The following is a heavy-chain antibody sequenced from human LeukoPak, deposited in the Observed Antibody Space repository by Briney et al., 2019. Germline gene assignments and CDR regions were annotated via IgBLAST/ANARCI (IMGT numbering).Heavy chain of an antibody. CDR1: GYTFTSYG. V-gene: IGHV1-18*01. CDR3: ARDGYSSGWPPADY. J-gene: IGHJ4*02. CDR2: ISAYSGNT. Sequence: GASVKVSCKASGYTFTSYGISWVRQAPGQGLEWMGWISAYSGNTNYAQKLQGGVTMTTDTSTSAAYMELRSLRSDDTAVYYCARDGYSSGWPPADYWGQGTLVTVSS. D-gene: IGHD6-19*01.